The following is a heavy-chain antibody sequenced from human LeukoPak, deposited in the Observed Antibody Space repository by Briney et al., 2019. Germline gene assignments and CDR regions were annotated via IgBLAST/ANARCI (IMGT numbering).Heavy chain of an antibody. D-gene: IGHD3-10*01. CDR2: IYHSGST. Sequence: PSETLSLTCTVSGGSISSGGYYWSWIRQPPGKGLEWIGYIYHSGSTYYNPSLKSRVTISVDRSKNQFSLKLSSVTAADTAVYYCARDGVPAEYFQHWGQGTLVTVSS. V-gene: IGHV4-30-2*01. CDR3: ARDGVPAEYFQH. CDR1: GGSISSGGYY. J-gene: IGHJ1*01.